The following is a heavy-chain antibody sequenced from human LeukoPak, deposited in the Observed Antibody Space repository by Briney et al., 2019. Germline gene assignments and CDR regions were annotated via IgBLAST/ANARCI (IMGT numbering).Heavy chain of an antibody. CDR1: GHTFTSYY. Sequence: ASVKVSCKASGHTFTSYYMHWVRQAPGQGLEWMGIINPSGGSTSYAQKFQGRVTMTRDTSTSTVYMELSSLRSEDTAVYYCARMMGLRLRNPHLDYWGQGTLVTVSS. CDR3: ARMMGLRLRNPHLDY. CDR2: INPSGGST. V-gene: IGHV1-46*01. D-gene: IGHD5-12*01. J-gene: IGHJ4*02.